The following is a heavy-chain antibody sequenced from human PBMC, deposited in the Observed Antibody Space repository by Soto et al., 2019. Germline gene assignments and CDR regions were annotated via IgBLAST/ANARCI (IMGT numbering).Heavy chain of an antibody. Sequence: SETLSLTCTVSGGSISSYYWSWIRQPPGKGLEWIGYIYYSGSTNYNPSLKSRVTISVDTSKNQFSLKLSSVTAADTAVYYCARVSGIYYYAMDVWGQGPTVTVSS. CDR2: IYYSGST. CDR1: GGSISSYY. V-gene: IGHV4-59*12. J-gene: IGHJ6*02. CDR3: ARVSGIYYYAMDV. D-gene: IGHD3-10*01.